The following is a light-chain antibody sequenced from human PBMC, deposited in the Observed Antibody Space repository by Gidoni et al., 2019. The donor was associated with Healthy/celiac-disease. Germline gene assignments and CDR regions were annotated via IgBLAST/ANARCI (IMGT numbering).Light chain of an antibody. V-gene: IGLV1-40*01. CDR3: QSYDSSLSGSV. Sequence: QSVLTQPHSVSGAPGQRVTISCTGSSSNIGAGYDVHWYQQLPGTAPKLLIYGNSNRPSGVPDRFSGSKSGTSASLAITGLQAEDEADYYCQSYDSSLSGSVFGGGTKLTV. CDR2: GNS. CDR1: SSNIGAGYD. J-gene: IGLJ3*02.